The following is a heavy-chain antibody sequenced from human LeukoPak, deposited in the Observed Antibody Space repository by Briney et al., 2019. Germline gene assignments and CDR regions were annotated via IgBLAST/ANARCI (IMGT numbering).Heavy chain of an antibody. CDR3: ARDSAYDYLWGSYRQFDY. D-gene: IGHD3-16*02. V-gene: IGHV3-30-3*01. J-gene: IGHJ4*02. Sequence: GGSLRLSCAASGFTFSTYAMHWVRQAPGKGLEWVAVISYDGGNKYNADSVEGRFTISRDNSKNTVYLQMNSLRAEDTAMYYCARDSAYDYLWGSYRQFDYWGQGTLVTVSS. CDR2: ISYDGGNK. CDR1: GFTFSTYA.